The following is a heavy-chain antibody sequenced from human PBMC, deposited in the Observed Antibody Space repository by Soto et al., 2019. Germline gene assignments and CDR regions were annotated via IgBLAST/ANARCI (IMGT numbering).Heavy chain of an antibody. J-gene: IGHJ6*02. Sequence: PGGSLRLSCAASGFTFSSYGMHWVRQAPGKGLEWVAVIWYDGSNKYYADSVKGRFTISRDNSKDTLYLQMNSLRAEDTAVYYYASGQVQAKRGYGGYDLPYYYYGMDVWGQGTTVTVSS. V-gene: IGHV3-33*01. D-gene: IGHD5-12*01. CDR3: ASGQVQAKRGYGGYDLPYYYYGMDV. CDR1: GFTFSSYG. CDR2: IWYDGSNK.